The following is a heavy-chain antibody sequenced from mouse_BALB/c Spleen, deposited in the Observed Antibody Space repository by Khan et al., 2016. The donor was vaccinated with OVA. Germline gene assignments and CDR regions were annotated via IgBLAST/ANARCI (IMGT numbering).Heavy chain of an antibody. CDR1: GYTFTSYT. V-gene: IGHV1-4*01. CDR3: VRDGAYHRNDGWFAY. D-gene: IGHD2-14*01. CDR2: INPSNGYT. Sequence: QVQLKQSGAELARPGASVKMSCKASGYTFTSYTIHWIKLRPGQGLEWIGFINPSNGYTNYNQKFKDKATLTADKSSTTVYMQLSSLTSDDSAVYNCVRDGAYHRNDGWFAYWGQVTLVTGSA. J-gene: IGHJ3*01.